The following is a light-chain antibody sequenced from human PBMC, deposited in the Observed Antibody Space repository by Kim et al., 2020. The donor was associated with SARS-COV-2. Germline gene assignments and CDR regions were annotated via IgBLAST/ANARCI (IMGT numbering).Light chain of an antibody. V-gene: IGKV1-39*01. CDR2: AAS. CDR1: QIMSTY. Sequence: DIQMTQSPSSLSASVGDRVTITCRASQIMSTYLNWYQLKPGKAPKLLIYAASTLQSGVPSRFSGSGSGTDFTLTISSLQPEDFATYYCQQSYSSPYTFRQGTKLEI. J-gene: IGKJ2*01. CDR3: QQSYSSPYT.